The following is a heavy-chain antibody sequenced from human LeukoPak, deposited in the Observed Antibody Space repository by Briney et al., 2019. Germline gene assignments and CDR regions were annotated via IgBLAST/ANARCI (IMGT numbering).Heavy chain of an antibody. J-gene: IGHJ4*02. Sequence: GGSLRLSCAASGFTFSGYSMNWVRQAPGKGLEWVSSISSSSSYIYYADSVKGRFTISRDNAKNSLYLQMNSLRADDTAVYYCARESSPGYSYGYPLAYWGQGTLVTVSS. CDR3: ARESSPGYSYGYPLAY. CDR2: ISSSSSYI. D-gene: IGHD5-18*01. V-gene: IGHV3-21*01. CDR1: GFTFSGYS.